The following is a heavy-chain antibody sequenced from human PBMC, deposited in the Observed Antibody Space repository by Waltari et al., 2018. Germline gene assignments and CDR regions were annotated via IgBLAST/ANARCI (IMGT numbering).Heavy chain of an antibody. Sequence: EVQVVESGGGLVQPGGSLRPSCAASGFTFRRPGMTWVRQAPGKGLEWVAKIKTDGSETYYVDSVKGRFTISRDNTKNSLYLQMSSLRAEDTAVYYCAIGGVETSWYWRYWGQGTLVTVSS. CDR1: GFTFRRPG. V-gene: IGHV3-7*01. J-gene: IGHJ4*02. CDR3: AIGGVETSWYWRY. CDR2: IKTDGSET. D-gene: IGHD6-13*01.